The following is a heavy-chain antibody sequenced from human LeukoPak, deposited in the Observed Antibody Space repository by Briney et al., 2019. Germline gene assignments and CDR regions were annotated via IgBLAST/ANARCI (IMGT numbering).Heavy chain of an antibody. V-gene: IGHV4-34*01. D-gene: IGHD2-15*01. J-gene: IGHJ5*02. CDR2: INHSGST. CDR3: ARHRCSGGSCYPMNWFDP. CDR1: GGSFSGSY. Sequence: PSETLSLTCAVYGGSFSGSYWSWIRQPPGKGLEWIGEINHSGSTNYNPSLKSRVTISVDTSKNQFSLKLSSVTAADTAVYYCARHRCSGGSCYPMNWFDPWGQGTLVTVSS.